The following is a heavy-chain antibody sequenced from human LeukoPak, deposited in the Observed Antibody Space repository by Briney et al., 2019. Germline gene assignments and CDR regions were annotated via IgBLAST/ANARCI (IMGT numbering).Heavy chain of an antibody. CDR2: IYSGGST. CDR1: GFTFSSYA. J-gene: IGHJ4*02. Sequence: GGSLRLSCAASGFTFSSYAMSWVRQAPGKGLEWDSVIYSGGSTYYADSVKGRFTISRDNSKNTLYLQMNSLRAEDTAVYYCAKDRELFGVVIKGFDYWGQGTLVTVSS. V-gene: IGHV3-23*03. CDR3: AKDRELFGVVIKGFDY. D-gene: IGHD3-3*01.